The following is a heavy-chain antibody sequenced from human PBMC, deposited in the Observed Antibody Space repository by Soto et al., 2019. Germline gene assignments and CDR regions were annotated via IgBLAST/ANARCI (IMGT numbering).Heavy chain of an antibody. CDR1: GDSISSYY. V-gene: IGHV4-59*08. CDR2: IYYSGST. CDR3: ARRAWRPLDY. Sequence: PSETLSLTCTVSGDSISSYYWSWIRQPPGKGLEWIGYIYYSGSTNYNPSLKSRVTISVDTSKNQFSLKLSSVTAADTAVYYCARRAWRPLDYWGQGTLVTVS. D-gene: IGHD2-21*01. J-gene: IGHJ4*02.